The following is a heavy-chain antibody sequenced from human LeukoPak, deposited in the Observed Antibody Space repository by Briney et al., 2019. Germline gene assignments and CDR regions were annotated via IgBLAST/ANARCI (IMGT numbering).Heavy chain of an antibody. Sequence: ASVKVSCKASGYTFTNYGISWVRQVPGQGLEWMGWISAYNGNTNYAQKLQGRVTMTTDTSTSTAYMELRSLRSDDTAVYYCARVGIAAAGTPQGGSSYWGQGTLVTVSS. CDR1: GYTFTNYG. V-gene: IGHV1-18*01. J-gene: IGHJ4*02. CDR3: ARVGIAAAGTPQGGSSY. D-gene: IGHD6-13*01. CDR2: ISAYNGNT.